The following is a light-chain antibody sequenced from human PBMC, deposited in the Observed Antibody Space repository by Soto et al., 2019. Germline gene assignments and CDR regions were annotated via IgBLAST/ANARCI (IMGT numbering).Light chain of an antibody. Sequence: EIVLTQSPAILALSPGERATLSCRASQSVNSSLAWYQQKPGQPPRLLIYDASHMGTGIPARFIGSGSGTHFILPISSLEQEYVAVYFGRQRSNWPPVTFGGGTKVQIK. CDR1: QSVNSS. CDR3: RQRSNWPPVT. J-gene: IGKJ4*01. V-gene: IGKV3-11*01. CDR2: DAS.